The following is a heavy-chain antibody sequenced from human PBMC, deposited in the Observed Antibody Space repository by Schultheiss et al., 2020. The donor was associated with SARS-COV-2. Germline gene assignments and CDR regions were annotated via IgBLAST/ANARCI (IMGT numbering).Heavy chain of an antibody. CDR2: IKQDGSEK. V-gene: IGHV3-7*01. D-gene: IGHD3-10*01. CDR1: GFTFSSYG. J-gene: IGHJ4*02. Sequence: GGSLRLSCAASGFTFSSYGMHWVRQAPGKGLEWVANIKQDGSEKYYVDSVKGRFTISRDNAKNSLYLQMNSLRAEDTAVYYCARDRSLRDSGCYYNDIGCFGYWGQGTLVTVSS. CDR3: ARDRSLRDSGCYYNDIGCFGY.